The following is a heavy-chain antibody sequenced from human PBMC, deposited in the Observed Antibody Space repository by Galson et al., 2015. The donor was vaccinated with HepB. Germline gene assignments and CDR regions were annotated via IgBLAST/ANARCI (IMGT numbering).Heavy chain of an antibody. V-gene: IGHV3-64D*09. Sequence: SLRLSCAASGFTFAYYAMHRVRQAPGKGPEFVSTISSTADSTHYADSMRDRFIISRDNSKNTLYLHMSSLRVEDTAVYYWVKDGGSVDWYFDLWGRGALVTVSS. J-gene: IGHJ2*01. CDR1: GFTFAYYA. CDR3: VKDGGSVDWYFDL. CDR2: ISSTADST. D-gene: IGHD5/OR15-5a*01.